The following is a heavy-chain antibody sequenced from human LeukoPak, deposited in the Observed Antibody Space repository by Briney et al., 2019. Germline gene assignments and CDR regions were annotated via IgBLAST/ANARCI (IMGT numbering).Heavy chain of an antibody. Sequence: PGGSLRLSCAASGFTFSSYAMHWVRQAPGKGLGWVAVVSYDGSDKYYADSVKGRFTISRDNSKNTLYLQMNSLRAEDTAVYYCARGGSYGGNPPGDYWGQGTLVTVSS. D-gene: IGHD4-23*01. J-gene: IGHJ4*02. CDR2: VSYDGSDK. CDR3: ARGGSYGGNPPGDY. V-gene: IGHV3-30-3*01. CDR1: GFTFSSYA.